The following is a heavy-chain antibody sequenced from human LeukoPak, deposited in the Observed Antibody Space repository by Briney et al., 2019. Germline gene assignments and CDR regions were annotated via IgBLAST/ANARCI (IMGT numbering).Heavy chain of an antibody. CDR2: ISGDGGST. Sequence: GGSLRLSCETSGFTFSNYAMSWVRLSPGKGLGWVSSISGDGGSTYYPDSMRGRFIISRDNSESTLFLHLKTLTAEDTAIYYCAKDLSFGPGTLYPLFDFRGLGTLVTVSS. CDR3: AKDLSFGPGTLYPLFDF. J-gene: IGHJ4*02. CDR1: GFTFSNYA. D-gene: IGHD3-10*01. V-gene: IGHV3-23*01.